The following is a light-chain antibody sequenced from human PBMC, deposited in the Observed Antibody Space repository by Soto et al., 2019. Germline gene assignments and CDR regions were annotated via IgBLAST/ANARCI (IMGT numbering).Light chain of an antibody. Sequence: EIVLTQSPGTLSLSPGESATLSCRAGYSLSSNYLSWYQQNPGQAPRLLIYGTSSRATGIPDRFSGSGSGTDFTLTISRLEPEDYGVYYCQQYDASPYTFGQGTKLEIK. J-gene: IGKJ2*01. CDR3: QQYDASPYT. V-gene: IGKV3-20*01. CDR2: GTS. CDR1: YSLSSNY.